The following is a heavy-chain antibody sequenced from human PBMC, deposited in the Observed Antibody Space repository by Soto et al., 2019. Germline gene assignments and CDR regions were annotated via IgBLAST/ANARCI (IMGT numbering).Heavy chain of an antibody. Sequence: QITLKESGPTLVKPTQTLTLTCPFSGFSLSTSGVGVGWIRQPPGKALELLAILYWDDDKRYSPSLKSRLPITKDTSKNQVVLTMTNMDPVETATYYCAHRPSSGWYVGWFDPWGQGTLVTVSS. J-gene: IGHJ5*02. CDR2: LYWDDDK. D-gene: IGHD6-19*01. V-gene: IGHV2-5*02. CDR1: GFSLSTSGVG. CDR3: AHRPSSGWYVGWFDP.